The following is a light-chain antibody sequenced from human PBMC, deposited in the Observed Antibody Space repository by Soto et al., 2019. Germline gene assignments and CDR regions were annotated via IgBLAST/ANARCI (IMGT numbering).Light chain of an antibody. CDR3: QHYDSSSRWK. Sequence: DIQMTQSPSTLSASIGDRVTTTCRASQSISYFLAWYQQKPGKAPNLLIYDAPSLETGAPSSFSGSESGTQFVLAIYSLQPDDFATYYCQHYDSSSRWKFGQGIKV. CDR2: DAP. V-gene: IGKV1-5*01. CDR1: QSISYF. J-gene: IGKJ1*01.